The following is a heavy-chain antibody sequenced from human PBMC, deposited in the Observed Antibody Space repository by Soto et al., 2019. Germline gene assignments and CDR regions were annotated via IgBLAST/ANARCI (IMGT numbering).Heavy chain of an antibody. Sequence: SETLSLTCTVSGGSITNNSWSWFRQPPGQGLECIGYIYHSGSTNSNPSLKSRVTISVDRSKNQFSLKLSSVTAADTAVYYCARTPMYWGQGTLVTVSS. CDR3: ARTPMY. CDR2: IYHSGST. CDR1: GGSITNNS. V-gene: IGHV4-59*12. J-gene: IGHJ4*02.